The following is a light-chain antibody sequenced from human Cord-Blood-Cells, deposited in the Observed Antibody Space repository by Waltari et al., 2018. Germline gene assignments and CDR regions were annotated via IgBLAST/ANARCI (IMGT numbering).Light chain of an antibody. CDR3: QQYGSSPGT. J-gene: IGKJ2*01. CDR2: GAS. V-gene: IGKV3-20*01. Sequence: EIVLTHPPGTLSLSPGESATLSCRASQRVSSSYLTWYQQKPGQAPRLLIYGASSRATGIPDRFSGSGSGTDFTLTISRLEPEDFAVYYCQQYGSSPGTFGQGTKLEIK. CDR1: QRVSSSY.